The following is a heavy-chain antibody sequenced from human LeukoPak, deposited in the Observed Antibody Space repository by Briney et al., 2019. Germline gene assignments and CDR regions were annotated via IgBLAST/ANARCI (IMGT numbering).Heavy chain of an antibody. CDR2: ISAYNGNT. Sequence: GASVKVSCKASGCTFTSYGISWVRQAPGQGLEWMGWISAYNGNTNYAQKLQGRVTMTTDTSTSTAYMELRSLRSDDTAVYYCARDPGIAAAGYFDYWGQGTLVTVSS. CDR1: GCTFTSYG. V-gene: IGHV1-18*01. CDR3: ARDPGIAAAGYFDY. J-gene: IGHJ4*02. D-gene: IGHD6-13*01.